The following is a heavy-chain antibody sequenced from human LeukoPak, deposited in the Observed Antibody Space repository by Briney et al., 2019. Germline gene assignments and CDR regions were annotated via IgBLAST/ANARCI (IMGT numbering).Heavy chain of an antibody. CDR2: IYYSGST. CDR3: ARGMGDFWSGYLSGYYYYGMDV. V-gene: IGHV4-59*01. Sequence: SGTLSLTCTVSGGSISSYYWSWLRQPPGKGLEWIGYIYYSGSTNYNPSLKSRVTISVDTSKNQFSLKLSSVTAADTAVYYCARGMGDFWSGYLSGYYYYGMDVWGQGTTVTVSS. CDR1: GGSISSYY. J-gene: IGHJ6*02. D-gene: IGHD3-3*01.